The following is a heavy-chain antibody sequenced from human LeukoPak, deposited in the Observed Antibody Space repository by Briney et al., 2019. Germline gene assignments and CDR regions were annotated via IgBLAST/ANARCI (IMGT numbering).Heavy chain of an antibody. CDR2: ISRTGNSI. CDR1: GFTLSSYE. J-gene: IGHJ4*02. Sequence: GGSLRLSCAASGFTLSSYEMNWVRLAPGKGLEWISYISRTGNSIYYADSVKGRFTISRDNSKNTLYLQMNSLRAEDTAVYYCAPSTGVVVAATGGSASAWGQGTLVTVSS. CDR3: APSTGVVVAATGGSASA. V-gene: IGHV3-48*03. D-gene: IGHD2-15*01.